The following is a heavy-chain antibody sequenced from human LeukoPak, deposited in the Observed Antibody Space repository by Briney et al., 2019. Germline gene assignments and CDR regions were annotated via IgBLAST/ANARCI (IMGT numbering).Heavy chain of an antibody. V-gene: IGHV3-30*02. CDR2: IRYDGSNK. J-gene: IGHJ3*02. D-gene: IGHD3-9*01. CDR3: ATPLYVLRYFDWSKDAFDI. Sequence: TGGSLRLSCAASGFTFSSYGVHWVRQAPGKGLEWVAFIRYDGSNKYYADSVKGRFTISRDNSKNTLYLQMNSLRAEDTAVYYCATPLYVLRYFDWSKDAFDIWGQGTMVTVSS. CDR1: GFTFSSYG.